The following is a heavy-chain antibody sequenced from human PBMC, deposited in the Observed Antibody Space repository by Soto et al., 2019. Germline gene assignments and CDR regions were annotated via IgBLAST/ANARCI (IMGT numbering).Heavy chain of an antibody. J-gene: IGHJ3*01. Sequence: GGSLRLSCAASGFTFSSYAMSWVRQAPGKGLEWVSAISGSGGSTYYADSVKGRFTISRDNSKNTLYLQMNSLRAEDTAIYYCARIDPEYDSSGHSRGGAFDFWGQGTMVTVSS. CDR2: ISGSGGST. D-gene: IGHD3-22*01. V-gene: IGHV3-23*01. CDR1: GFTFSSYA. CDR3: ARIDPEYDSSGHSRGGAFDF.